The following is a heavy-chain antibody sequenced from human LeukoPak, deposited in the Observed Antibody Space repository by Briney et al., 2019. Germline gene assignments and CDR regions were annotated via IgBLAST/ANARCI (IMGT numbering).Heavy chain of an antibody. CDR3: ARAKYNSGWYGAFDI. V-gene: IGHV1-46*01. CDR2: INPSGGST. D-gene: IGHD6-19*01. J-gene: IGHJ3*02. Sequence: ASVKVSCKASGYTFTSYYMHWVRQAPGQGLEWMGIINPSGGSTSYAQKFQGRVTMTEDTSTDTAYMELSSLRFEDTAVYYCARAKYNSGWYGAFDIWGQGTMVTVSS. CDR1: GYTFTSYY.